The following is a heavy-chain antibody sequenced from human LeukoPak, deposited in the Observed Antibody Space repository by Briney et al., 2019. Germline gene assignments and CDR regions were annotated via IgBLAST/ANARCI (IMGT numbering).Heavy chain of an antibody. J-gene: IGHJ4*02. D-gene: IGHD5-18*01. CDR1: EFTFSTYS. CDR3: ARVGYTYGYFDY. Sequence: TGGSLRLSCAASEFTFSTYSMNWVRQAPGKGLEWVSYISSTGRTIFYADSVKGRFTITRDNAKDSVYPQMNRLRAEDTAVYYCARVGYTYGYFDYWGQGALVTVSS. CDR2: ISSTGRTI. V-gene: IGHV3-48*01.